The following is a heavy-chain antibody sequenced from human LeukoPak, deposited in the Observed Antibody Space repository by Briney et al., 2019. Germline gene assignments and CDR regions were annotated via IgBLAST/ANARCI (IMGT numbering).Heavy chain of an antibody. CDR3: ARVNLRGSQYNWFDP. CDR2: ITPIIDSS. CDR1: GGTLNTHI. J-gene: IGHJ5*02. V-gene: IGHV1-69*08. Sequence: SVKVSCKASGGTLNTHIFTWVRQAPGQGLEWMGRITPIIDSSKYAQKFQGRLTITADKSSGTVYMELSSLRSEDTAVYYCARVNLRGSQYNWFDPWGQGTLVTVSS. D-gene: IGHD1-26*01.